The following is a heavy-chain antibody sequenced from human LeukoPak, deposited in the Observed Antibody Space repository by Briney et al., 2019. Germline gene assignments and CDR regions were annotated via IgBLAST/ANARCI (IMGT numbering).Heavy chain of an antibody. D-gene: IGHD2-2*01. CDR3: ARRKYQLLSKDDAFDI. V-gene: IGHV3-23*01. CDR2: ISGSGVST. CDR1: GLTFSNYA. Sequence: PGGSLRLSCAASGLTFSNYAMSWVRQAPGKGLEWVSGISGSGVSTYYADSVKGRLTISRDNSKNTLYLQMNSLRVEDTAVYYCARRKYQLLSKDDAFDIWGQGTMVTVSS. J-gene: IGHJ3*02.